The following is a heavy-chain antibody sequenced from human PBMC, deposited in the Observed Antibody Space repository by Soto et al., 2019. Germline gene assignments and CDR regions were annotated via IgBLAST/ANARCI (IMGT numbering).Heavy chain of an antibody. Sequence: SQPLPLTCAIPGDSVSSNSAAWNWIKQSPSRGLEWLGRTYYRSKWYNDYAVSVKSRITINPDTSKNQFSLQLNSVTPEDTAVYYCAKGYSSGWYVAWFDPWGHGTLVTVPS. CDR3: AKGYSSGWYVAWFDP. J-gene: IGHJ5*02. CDR1: GDSVSSNSAA. D-gene: IGHD6-19*01. V-gene: IGHV6-1*01. CDR2: TYYRSKWYN.